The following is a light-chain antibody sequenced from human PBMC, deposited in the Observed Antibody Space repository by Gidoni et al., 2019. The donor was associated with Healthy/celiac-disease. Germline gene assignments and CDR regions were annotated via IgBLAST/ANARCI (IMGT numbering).Light chain of an antibody. J-gene: IGKJ2*01. CDR2: EAS. Sequence: AIQLTQSPSSLSASVGDRVTITCRASQGISSALAWYQQKPGKAPKLLIYEASSLESGVPSRFSGSGSGTDFTLTISSLQPEDFATYYCQQFNSYHGYTFGQGTKLEIK. V-gene: IGKV1-13*02. CDR3: QQFNSYHGYT. CDR1: QGISSA.